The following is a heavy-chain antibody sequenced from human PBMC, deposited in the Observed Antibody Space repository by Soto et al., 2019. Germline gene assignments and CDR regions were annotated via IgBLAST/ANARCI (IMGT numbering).Heavy chain of an antibody. J-gene: IGHJ4*02. CDR1: GGTFSSYA. D-gene: IGHD5-18*01. V-gene: IGHV1-69*13. CDR2: IIPIFGTA. CDR3: ARDRVKRTAMEMAYYFDY. Sequence: SVKVSCKASGGTFSSYAISWVRQAPGQGLEWMGGIIPIFGTADYAQKFQGRVTITADESTSTAYMELSSLRSEDTAVYYCARDRVKRTAMEMAYYFDYWGQGTLVTVSS.